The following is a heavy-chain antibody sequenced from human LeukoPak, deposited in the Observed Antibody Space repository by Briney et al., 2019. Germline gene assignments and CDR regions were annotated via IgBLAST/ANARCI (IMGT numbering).Heavy chain of an antibody. CDR3: ARETYYDILTGYYITNWFDP. CDR1: GYSISSGYY. J-gene: IGHJ5*02. CDR2: IYTSGST. Sequence: PSETLSLTCTVSGYSISSGYYWGWIRQPAGKGLEWIGRIYTSGSTNYNPSLKSRVTMSVDTSKNQFSLKLSSVTAADTAVYYCARETYYDILTGYYITNWFDPWGQGTLVTVSS. D-gene: IGHD3-9*01. V-gene: IGHV4-4*07.